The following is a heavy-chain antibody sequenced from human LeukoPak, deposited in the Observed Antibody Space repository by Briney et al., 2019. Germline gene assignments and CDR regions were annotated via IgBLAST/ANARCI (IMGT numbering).Heavy chain of an antibody. CDR2: IYHSGST. CDR3: ARGRFTIFGVTPHYMDV. Sequence: SQTLSLTCTVSGGSISSGGYYWSWIRQPPGKGLEWIGYIYHSGSTYYNPSLKSRVPISVDRSKNQFSLKLSSVTAADTAVYYCARGRFTIFGVTPHYMDVWGKGTTVTVSS. V-gene: IGHV4-30-2*01. CDR1: GGSISSGGYY. D-gene: IGHD3-3*01. J-gene: IGHJ6*03.